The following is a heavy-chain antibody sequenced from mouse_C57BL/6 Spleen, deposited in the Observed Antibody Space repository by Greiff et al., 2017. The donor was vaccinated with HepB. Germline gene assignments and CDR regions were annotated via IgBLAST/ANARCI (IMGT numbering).Heavy chain of an antibody. Sequence: QVQPQQSGAELVKPGASVKMSCKASGYTFTTYPIEWMKQNHGKSLEWIGNFHPYNDDTKYNEKFKGKATLTVEKSSSTVYLELSRLTSDDSAVYYCASGYYGSSPHFAYWGQGTLVTVSA. CDR2: FHPYNDDT. CDR3: ASGYYGSSPHFAY. CDR1: GYTFTTYP. V-gene: IGHV1-47*01. J-gene: IGHJ3*01. D-gene: IGHD1-1*01.